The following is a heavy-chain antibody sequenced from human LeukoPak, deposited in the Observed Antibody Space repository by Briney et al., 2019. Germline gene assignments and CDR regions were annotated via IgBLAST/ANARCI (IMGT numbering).Heavy chain of an antibody. J-gene: IGHJ5*02. D-gene: IGHD3-10*01. V-gene: IGHV3-7*01. CDR1: GLSFRSYS. Sequence: GGSLRLSCAASGLSFRSYSMSWVRQAPGKGLQWVANIKRDGTEKYYVGSVEGRFTISRDNAKNSLYLQMNSLRAEDTAVYYCARDSGFTMVRGAIDPWGQGTLVTVSS. CDR3: ARDSGFTMVRGAIDP. CDR2: IKRDGTEK.